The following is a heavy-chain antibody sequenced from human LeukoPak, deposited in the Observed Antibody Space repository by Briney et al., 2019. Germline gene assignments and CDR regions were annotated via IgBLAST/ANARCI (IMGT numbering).Heavy chain of an antibody. J-gene: IGHJ4*02. CDR2: MNPNSGNT. V-gene: IGHV1-8*01. Sequence: ASVKVSCKASGYTFTSYGINWVRQATGQGLEWMGWMNPNSGNTGYAQKFQGRVTMTRNTSISTAYMELSSLRSEDTAVYYCARATIEYSSSSGGYYFDYWGQGTLVTVSS. D-gene: IGHD6-6*01. CDR3: ARATIEYSSSSGGYYFDY. CDR1: GYTFTSYG.